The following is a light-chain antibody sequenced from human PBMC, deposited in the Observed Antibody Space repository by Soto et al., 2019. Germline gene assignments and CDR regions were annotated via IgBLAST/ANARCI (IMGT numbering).Light chain of an antibody. CDR1: SGDVGAYNY. CDR3: SSYTSSSTYV. J-gene: IGLJ1*01. CDR2: EVS. Sequence: QSALTQPASVSGSPGQSITISCTGTSGDVGAYNYVSWYQQHPGKVPKLMIYEVSNRPSGVSNRFSGSKSGNTASLTISGLQTEDEADYYCSSYTSSSTYVFGTGTKVTVL. V-gene: IGLV2-14*01.